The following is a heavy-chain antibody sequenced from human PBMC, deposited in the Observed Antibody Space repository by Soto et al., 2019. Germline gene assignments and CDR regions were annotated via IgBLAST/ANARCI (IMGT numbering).Heavy chain of an antibody. CDR2: IIPIFGTA. D-gene: IGHD6-13*01. Sequence: ASVKFSCKASGYTFTSYAMHWVRQAPGQRLEWMGGIIPIFGTANYAQKFQGRVTITADESTSTAYMELNSLRDEDTAVYYCARDRLLSSSWYESDAFDIWGQGTMVTVSS. J-gene: IGHJ3*02. V-gene: IGHV1-69*13. CDR3: ARDRLLSSSWYESDAFDI. CDR1: GYTFTSYA.